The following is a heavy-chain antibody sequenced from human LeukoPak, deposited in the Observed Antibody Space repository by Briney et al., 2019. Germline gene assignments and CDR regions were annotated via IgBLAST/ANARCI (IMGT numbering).Heavy chain of an antibody. J-gene: IGHJ4*02. CDR1: GFTFSSFG. Sequence: GRSLRLSCAASGFTFSSFGMHWVRQAPGKGLEWVAIIWYVGSDKYYADSVKGRFTISRDDSKNTLYLQMNSRRAEDTAVYYCARGDHGSGSYYDFWGQGTLVTVSS. CDR2: IWYVGSDK. V-gene: IGHV3-33*01. CDR3: ARGDHGSGSYYDF. D-gene: IGHD3-10*01.